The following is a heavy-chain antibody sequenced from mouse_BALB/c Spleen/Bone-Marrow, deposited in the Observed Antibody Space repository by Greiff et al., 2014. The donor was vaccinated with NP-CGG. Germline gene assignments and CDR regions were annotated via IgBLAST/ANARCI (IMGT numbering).Heavy chain of an antibody. CDR2: IWAGGST. D-gene: IGHD1-2*01. V-gene: IGHV2-9*02. CDR1: GFSLTSYG. Sequence: QVQLKESGPGLVAPSQSLSITCTVSGFSLTSYGVHWIRQPPGEGLEWLGVIWAGGSTNYNSALMSRLSISKDNSKSQVFLKMNSLQTDDTAMYYCARYYYSFLDYWGQGTTLTVSS. J-gene: IGHJ2*01. CDR3: ARYYYSFLDY.